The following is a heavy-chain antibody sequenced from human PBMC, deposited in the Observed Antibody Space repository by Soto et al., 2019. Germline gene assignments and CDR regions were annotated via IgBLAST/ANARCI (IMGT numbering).Heavy chain of an antibody. D-gene: IGHD2-15*01. J-gene: IGHJ4*02. Sequence: KSGGSLRLSCAASGFTFSSYSMNWVRQAPGKGLEWVSSISSSSSYIYYADSVKGRFTISRDNAKNSLYLQMNSLRAEDTAVYYCARDFEATPETGRDYWGQGTLVTVSS. CDR2: ISSSSSYI. CDR3: ARDFEATPETGRDY. CDR1: GFTFSSYS. V-gene: IGHV3-21*01.